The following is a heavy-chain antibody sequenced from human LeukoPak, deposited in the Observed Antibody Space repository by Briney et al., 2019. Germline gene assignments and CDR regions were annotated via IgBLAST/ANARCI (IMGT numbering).Heavy chain of an antibody. V-gene: IGHV3-21*01. Sequence: GGSLRLSCAASGFTFSSYSMNWVRQAPGKGLEWVSSISSSSSYIYYADSVKGRFTISRDNAKNSLCLQMNSLRAEDTAVYYCARGVSGYDYLFDYWGQGTLVTVSS. CDR1: GFTFSSYS. D-gene: IGHD5-12*01. J-gene: IGHJ4*02. CDR2: ISSSSSYI. CDR3: ARGVSGYDYLFDY.